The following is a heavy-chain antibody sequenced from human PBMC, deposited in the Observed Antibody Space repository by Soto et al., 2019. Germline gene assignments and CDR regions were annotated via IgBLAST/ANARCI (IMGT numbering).Heavy chain of an antibody. CDR2: INPSGGST. Sequence: QVQLVQSGAEVKKPGASVKVSCKASGYTFPNYYIHWVRQAPGQGLEWMGIINPSGGSTSYAQKLQGRVTMTRDTSTSTVYMEVSSLISDDTAVYYCARGFWPNHYYGTDVWGQGTTVTVSS. J-gene: IGHJ6*02. D-gene: IGHD3-3*01. CDR1: GYTFPNYY. V-gene: IGHV1-46*01. CDR3: ARGFWPNHYYGTDV.